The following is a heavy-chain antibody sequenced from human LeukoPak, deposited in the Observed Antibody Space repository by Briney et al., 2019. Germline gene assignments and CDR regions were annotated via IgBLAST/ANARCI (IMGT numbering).Heavy chain of an antibody. V-gene: IGHV5-51*01. D-gene: IGHD3-22*01. CDR1: GYSFTSYW. CDR3: ARLRDSSGYGILNWFDP. Sequence: GESLKISCKGSGYSFTSYWIGWVRQMPGKGLGWMGIIYPGDSDTRYSPSFQGQVTISADKSISTAYLQWSSLKASDTAMYYCARLRDSSGYGILNWFDPWGQGTLVTVSS. J-gene: IGHJ5*02. CDR2: IYPGDSDT.